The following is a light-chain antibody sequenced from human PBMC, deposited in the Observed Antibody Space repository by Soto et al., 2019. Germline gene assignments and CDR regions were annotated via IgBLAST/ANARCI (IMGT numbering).Light chain of an antibody. J-gene: IGKJ4*01. CDR3: QQRSNWGHT. V-gene: IGKV3-11*01. Sequence: EIVLTQSPATLSLSPGERATLSCRASQSVSSYLAWYQQKPGQAPRLLIYDASNRATGIPARFSGSGSGTDFTLTISSLEPEGFAVYYCQQRSNWGHTFGGGTKVEIK. CDR1: QSVSSY. CDR2: DAS.